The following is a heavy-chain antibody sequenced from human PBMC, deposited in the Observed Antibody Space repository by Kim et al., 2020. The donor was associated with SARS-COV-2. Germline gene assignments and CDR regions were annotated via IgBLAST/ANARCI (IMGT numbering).Heavy chain of an antibody. CDR2: INHSGST. V-gene: IGHV4-34*01. J-gene: IGHJ6*02. CDR3: ARGKRGFRSTSWYEERAYYYYGMDV. Sequence: SETLSLTCAVYGGSFSGYYWSWIRQPPGKGLEWIGEINHSGSTNYNPSLKSRVTISVDTSKNQFSLKLSSVTAADTAVYYCARGKRGFRSTSWYEERAYYYYGMDVWGQGTTVTVSS. D-gene: IGHD2-2*01. CDR1: GGSFSGYY.